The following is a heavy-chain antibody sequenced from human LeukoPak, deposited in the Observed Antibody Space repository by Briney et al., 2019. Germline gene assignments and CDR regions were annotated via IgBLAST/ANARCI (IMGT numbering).Heavy chain of an antibody. J-gene: IGHJ6*02. Sequence: SQTLSLTCAVSGGSISSGGYSWSWIRQPPGKGLEWIGYIYHSGSTYYNPSLKSRVTISVDRSKNQFSLKLSSVTAADTAVYYCARGMYSSSWYYYGMDVWGQGTTVTVSS. CDR1: GGSISSGGYS. D-gene: IGHD6-13*01. CDR3: ARGMYSSSWYYYGMDV. V-gene: IGHV4-30-2*01. CDR2: IYHSGST.